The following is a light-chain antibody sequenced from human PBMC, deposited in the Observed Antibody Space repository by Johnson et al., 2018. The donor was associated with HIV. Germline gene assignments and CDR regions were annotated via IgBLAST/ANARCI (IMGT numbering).Light chain of an antibody. J-gene: IGLJ1*01. Sequence: QLVLTQPPSVSAAPGQNVTISCSGSSSNIGNNYVSWYQQLPGTGPKLLIYDNNKRPSGIPDRFSGSKSGTSATLAIAALQPGDEANYYCGPWEVRLSIGGVIGTGTKVTVL. CDR3: GPWEVRLSIGGV. V-gene: IGLV1-51*01. CDR1: SSNIGNNY. CDR2: DNN.